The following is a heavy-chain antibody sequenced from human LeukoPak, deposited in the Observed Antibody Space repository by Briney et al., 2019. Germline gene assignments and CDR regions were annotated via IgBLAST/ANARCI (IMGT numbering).Heavy chain of an antibody. CDR2: ISAYNGNT. CDR1: GYTFASYG. CDR3: ARVDDPIIQLWPYVVTAQGDFDY. Sequence: ASVKVSCKASGYTFASYGISWVRQAPGQGLEWMGWISAYNGNTNYAQKLQGRVTMTTDTSTSTAYMELRSLRSDDTAVYYCARVDDPIIQLWPYVVTAQGDFDYWGQGTLVTVSS. J-gene: IGHJ4*02. V-gene: IGHV1-18*01. D-gene: IGHD5-18*01.